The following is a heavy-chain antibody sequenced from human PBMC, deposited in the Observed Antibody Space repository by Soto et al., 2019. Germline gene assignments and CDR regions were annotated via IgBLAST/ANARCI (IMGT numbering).Heavy chain of an antibody. J-gene: IGHJ6*02. CDR3: AKYYFGMGV. CDR1: GFPFSDYE. CDR2: ISASGATI. Sequence: GGSLRLSCAASGFPFSDYEVNWVRQAPGKGLEWISYISASGATIHYADSVRGRLTISRDNAKNSVYLQMNSLRADDPGVYYYAKYYFGMGVWGQGTTVTVSS. V-gene: IGHV3-48*03. D-gene: IGHD3-10*01.